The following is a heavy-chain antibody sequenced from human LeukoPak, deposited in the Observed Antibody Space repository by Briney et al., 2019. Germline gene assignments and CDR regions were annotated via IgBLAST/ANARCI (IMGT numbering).Heavy chain of an antibody. V-gene: IGHV3-23*01. Sequence: GGSLRLSCAASGFTFSSYAMSWVRQAPGNGLEWVSAISGSGGSTYYADSVKGRFTISRDNSKNTLYLQMNSLRAEDTAVYYCAKVLERGQRDGYDYWGQGTLVTVSS. J-gene: IGHJ4*02. D-gene: IGHD1-1*01. CDR3: AKVLERGQRDGYDY. CDR2: ISGSGGST. CDR1: GFTFSSYA.